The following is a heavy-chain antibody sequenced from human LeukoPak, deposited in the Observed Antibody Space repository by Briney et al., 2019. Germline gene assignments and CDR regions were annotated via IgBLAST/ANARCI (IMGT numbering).Heavy chain of an antibody. D-gene: IGHD6-6*01. CDR3: ARGDLFAARRGISLAY. J-gene: IGHJ4*02. V-gene: IGHV4-34*01. CDR2: INHSGGT. Sequence: SETLSLTCAVYGGSFSGYYWSWIRQPPGKGLEWIGEINHSGGTNYNPSLKSRVTISVDTFKNQFSLKLSSVTAADTAVYYCARGDLFAARRGISLAYWGQGTLVTVSS. CDR1: GGSFSGYY.